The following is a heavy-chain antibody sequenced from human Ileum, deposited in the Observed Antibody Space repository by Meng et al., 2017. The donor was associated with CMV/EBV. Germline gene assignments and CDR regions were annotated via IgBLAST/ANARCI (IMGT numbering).Heavy chain of an antibody. Sequence: QVQQVPSGTEVKKPAASVKVSCNTSGYTFTAKHLHWVRQAPGQGLEWMGWIYPQNGGTYFAQKFQGRVTMTSDTSITTAYMELSSLTSDDTAIYYCVKEDWYFDFWGQGTLVTVSS. CDR2: IYPQNGGT. V-gene: IGHV1-2*02. CDR3: VKEDWYFDF. J-gene: IGHJ4*02. D-gene: IGHD3-9*01. CDR1: GYTFTAKH.